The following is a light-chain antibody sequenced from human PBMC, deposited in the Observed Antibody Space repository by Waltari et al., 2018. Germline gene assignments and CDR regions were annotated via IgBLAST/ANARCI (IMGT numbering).Light chain of an antibody. CDR2: GAS. J-gene: IGKJ2*03. CDR3: QQYSNWPYS. V-gene: IGKV3-15*01. CDR1: QSVSSS. Sequence: EIVLTQSPATLSLSPGERATLSCRASQSVSSSLAWYQQKPGQAPRILIYGASSRATGIPDRCSGSGSGTDFTLTISSLEPEDFAVYYCQQYSNWPYSFGQGTKVEIK.